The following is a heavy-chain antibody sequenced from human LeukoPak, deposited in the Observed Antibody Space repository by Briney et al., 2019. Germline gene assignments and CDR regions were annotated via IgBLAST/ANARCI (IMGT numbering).Heavy chain of an antibody. CDR3: ARPSERWLHSLDALDI. CDR2: IYYSGST. J-gene: IGHJ3*02. Sequence: SETLSLTCTVSGGSISSSSYYWGWVRRPRGKGLEWIGRIYYSGSTYYNPSLKSQVTISVGTSKNQFSLKMTSVTAADPAVYYCARPSERWLHSLDALDIWGQGTMVTVSS. CDR1: GGSISSSSYY. V-gene: IGHV4-39*01. D-gene: IGHD5-24*01.